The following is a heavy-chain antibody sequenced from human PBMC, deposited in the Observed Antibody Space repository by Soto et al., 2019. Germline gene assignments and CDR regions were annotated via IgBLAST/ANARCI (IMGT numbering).Heavy chain of an antibody. CDR3: AKDLNTPRYCSGGSCYLPDAFDI. J-gene: IGHJ3*02. CDR2: ISGSGGST. D-gene: IGHD2-15*01. V-gene: IGHV3-23*01. Sequence: PWGSLRLSCAASGFTFSSYAMSWVRQAPGKGLEWVSAISGSGGSTYYADSVKGRFTISRDNSKNTLYLQMNSLRAEDTAVYYCAKDLNTPRYCSGGSCYLPDAFDIWGQGTMVTVSS. CDR1: GFTFSSYA.